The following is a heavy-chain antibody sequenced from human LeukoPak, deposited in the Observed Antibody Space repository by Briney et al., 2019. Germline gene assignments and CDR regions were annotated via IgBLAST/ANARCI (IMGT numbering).Heavy chain of an antibody. CDR3: ARSPRNIVVVPAAPDY. Sequence: GGSLRLSCAASGFTFNSYAMSWVRQAPGKGLEWVSSISSSSSYIYYADSVKGRFTISRDNAKNSLYLQMNSLRAEDTAVYYCARSPRNIVVVPAAPDYWGQGTLVTVSS. CDR1: GFTFNSYA. V-gene: IGHV3-21*01. CDR2: ISSSSSYI. J-gene: IGHJ4*02. D-gene: IGHD2-2*01.